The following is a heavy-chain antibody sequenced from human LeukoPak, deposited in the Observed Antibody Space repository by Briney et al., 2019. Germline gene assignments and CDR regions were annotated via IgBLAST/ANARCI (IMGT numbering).Heavy chain of an antibody. CDR2: ISAYNGNT. CDR1: GYTFTIYG. V-gene: IGHV1-18*01. Sequence: ASVTVSFTASGYTFTIYGISWVRQAPGQGLEWMGWISAYNGNTNYAQKLQGRVTMTTDTSTSTAYMELRSLRSDDTAVYYCARTYDFWSGAFYNWFDPWGQGTLVTVSS. J-gene: IGHJ5*02. D-gene: IGHD3-3*01. CDR3: ARTYDFWSGAFYNWFDP.